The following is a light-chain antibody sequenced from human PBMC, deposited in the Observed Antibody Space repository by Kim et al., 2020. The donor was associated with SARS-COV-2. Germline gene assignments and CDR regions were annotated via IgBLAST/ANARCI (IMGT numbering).Light chain of an antibody. CDR2: NNN. CDR3: ATWDDSLYGWV. V-gene: IGLV1-44*01. CDR1: RSNIGDNV. J-gene: IGLJ3*02. Sequence: GQRVTISCSGKRSNIGDNVVQWYRQFPGTAPTLLIYNNNERPSGIPDRFSGSKSGSSASLAISGLQSEDEAKFYCATWDDSLYGWVFGGGTDLTVL.